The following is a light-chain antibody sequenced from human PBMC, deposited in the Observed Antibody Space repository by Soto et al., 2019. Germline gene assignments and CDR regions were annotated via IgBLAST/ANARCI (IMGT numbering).Light chain of an antibody. CDR3: SSYTSISGWV. J-gene: IGLJ3*02. Sequence: QSVLTQPASVSGSPGQSITISCTGTSSDVGGYNYVSWYQQHPGKAPKLMIYEVSNRPSGVSNRFSGSKSGNTASLAISGLQAEDEADYYCSSYTSISGWVFGVGTKLTVL. CDR2: EVS. V-gene: IGLV2-14*01. CDR1: SSDVGGYNY.